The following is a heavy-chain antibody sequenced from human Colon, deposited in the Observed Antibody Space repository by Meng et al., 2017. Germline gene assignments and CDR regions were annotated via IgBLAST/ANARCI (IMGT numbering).Heavy chain of an antibody. CDR3: AREGIAVAGMSTWGTFDY. D-gene: IGHD6-19*01. CDR1: GFTFDDYA. Sequence: GASLKISCAASGFTFDDYAMHWVRQAPGKGLEWVSLISWDGGSTYYADSVKGRFTISRDNSKNSLYLQMNSLRAEDTALYYCAREGIAVAGMSTWGTFDYWGQGTLVTVSS. CDR2: ISWDGGST. J-gene: IGHJ4*02. V-gene: IGHV3-43D*04.